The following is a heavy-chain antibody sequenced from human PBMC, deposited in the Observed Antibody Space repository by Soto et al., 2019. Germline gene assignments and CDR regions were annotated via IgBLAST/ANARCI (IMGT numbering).Heavy chain of an antibody. J-gene: IGHJ4*02. V-gene: IGHV1-18*01. CDR1: GYGFTTYG. D-gene: IGHD1-1*01. CDR3: ARGRYGDY. CDR2: ISAHNGNT. Sequence: QVHLVQSGAEVKKPGASVKVSCKGSGYGFTTYGITWVRQAPGQGLAWMAWISAHNGNTNYAQKLQGRVTVTRDTSTSTAYMELSSLRSDDTAVHYCARGRYGDYWGQGALVTVSS.